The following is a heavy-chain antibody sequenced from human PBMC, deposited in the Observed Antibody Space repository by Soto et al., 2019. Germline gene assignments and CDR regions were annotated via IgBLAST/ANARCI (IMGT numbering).Heavy chain of an antibody. CDR2: ISGSGGST. CDR1: GFTFSSYA. V-gene: IGHV3-23*01. Sequence: PGGSLRLSCAASGFTFSSYAMSWVRQAPGKGLEWVSAISGSGGSTYYADSVKGRFTISRDNSKNSLYLQMNSLRAEDTAVYYCARESGYLNWFDPWGQGTLVTVSS. D-gene: IGHD3-22*01. CDR3: ARESGYLNWFDP. J-gene: IGHJ5*02.